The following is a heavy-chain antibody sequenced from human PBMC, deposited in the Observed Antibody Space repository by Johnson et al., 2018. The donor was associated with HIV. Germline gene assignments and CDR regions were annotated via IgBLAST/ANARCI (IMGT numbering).Heavy chain of an antibody. Sequence: VQLVESGGGVIRPGGSLRLSCAASGFTFDDYGMSWVRQVPGKGLEWVSGINWNGGSTGYADSVKGRFTISRDNAKNSLYLQMSSLRAEDTALFYCASSGYGDYSHLFDVWGQGTMVTVSS. J-gene: IGHJ3*01. CDR1: GFTFDDYG. CDR3: ASSGYGDYSHLFDV. CDR2: INWNGGST. D-gene: IGHD4-17*01. V-gene: IGHV3-20*04.